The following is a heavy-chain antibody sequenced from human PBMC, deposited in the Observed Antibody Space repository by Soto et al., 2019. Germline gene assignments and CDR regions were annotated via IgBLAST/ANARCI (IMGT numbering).Heavy chain of an antibody. CDR3: ARFHSSGRYFDY. J-gene: IGHJ4*02. D-gene: IGHD3-22*01. CDR2: IYYSGSP. CDR1: GGSISSSSYY. V-gene: IGHV4-39*01. Sequence: PAETLSLTCTVSGGSISSSSYYWGGIRQPPGKGLECIGSIYYSGSPYYNPSLKSRVTISVDTSKNQFSLKLSSVTAADTAVYYCARFHSSGRYFDYWGQGTLVTVSS.